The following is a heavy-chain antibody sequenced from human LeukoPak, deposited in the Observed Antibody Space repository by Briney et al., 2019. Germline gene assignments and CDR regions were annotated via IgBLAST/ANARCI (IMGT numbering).Heavy chain of an antibody. J-gene: IGHJ6*03. V-gene: IGHV3-30*04. CDR3: ARVRYGSGSYPVYYYYYMDV. CDR1: GFTFSSYA. Sequence: GGSLRLSCAASGFTFSSYAMHWVRQAPGKGLEWVAVISYDGSNKYYADSVKGRFTISRDNSKNTLYLQMNSLRAEDTAVYYCARVRYGSGSYPVYYYYYMDVWGKGTTVTISS. CDR2: ISYDGSNK. D-gene: IGHD3-10*01.